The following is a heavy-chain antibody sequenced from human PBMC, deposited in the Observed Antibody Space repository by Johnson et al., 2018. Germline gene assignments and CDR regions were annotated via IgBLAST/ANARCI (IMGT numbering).Heavy chain of an antibody. CDR1: GFTFSSYS. Sequence: EVQLVESGGGLVKPGGSLRLSCAASGFTFSSYSMNWVRQAPGKGLEWVSSISSSSSYIYYADSVKGRFTIPRNNAKNSLHLQMNSLGAEDTAVYFCATLNYYYYYMDVWGKGTTVTVSS. J-gene: IGHJ6*03. V-gene: IGHV3-21*01. CDR2: ISSSSSYI. CDR3: ATLNYYYYYMDV.